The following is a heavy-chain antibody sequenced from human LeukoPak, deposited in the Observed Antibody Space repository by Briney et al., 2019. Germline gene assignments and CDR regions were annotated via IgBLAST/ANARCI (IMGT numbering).Heavy chain of an antibody. CDR2: FYYRGGT. V-gene: IGHV4-39*01. Sequence: SETLSLTCTVSGGSISSSSSYWGWIRQPPGKGLEWIGNFYYRGGTYYNPSLKSRLIISVGTSKNQFSLKLSSVTAADTAVYYCATLLMSEGDAWGQGTLVTVSS. CDR3: ATLLMSEGDA. D-gene: IGHD3-10*02. CDR1: GGSISSSSSY. J-gene: IGHJ5*02.